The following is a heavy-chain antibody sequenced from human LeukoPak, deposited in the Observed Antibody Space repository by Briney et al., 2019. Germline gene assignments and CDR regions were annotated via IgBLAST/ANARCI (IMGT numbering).Heavy chain of an antibody. Sequence: GGSLRLSCAASGFTFSSYDMHWVRQATGKGLEWVSAIGTAGDTYYADSVKGRFTISRDNSKNTVYLQMNSLRAEDTAVYYCARDFDWGSGLWGQGTLVTVSS. V-gene: IGHV3-13*01. D-gene: IGHD7-27*01. CDR1: GFTFSSYD. CDR3: ARDFDWGSGL. CDR2: IGTAGDT. J-gene: IGHJ4*02.